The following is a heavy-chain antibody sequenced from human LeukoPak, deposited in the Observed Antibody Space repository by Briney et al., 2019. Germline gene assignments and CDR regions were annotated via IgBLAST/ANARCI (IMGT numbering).Heavy chain of an antibody. CDR3: ARVTGYVMEDYFDY. CDR1: GGSISSSSYY. J-gene: IGHJ4*02. Sequence: PSDTLSLPCTVSGGSISSSSYYWGWIRQPPGKGLEWIWRIYYSGSTYYNPSLKSRVTISVDTSKNQFSLKLSSVTAADTAVYYCARVTGYVMEDYFDYWGQGTLDTVSS. D-gene: IGHD6-13*01. CDR2: IYYSGST. V-gene: IGHV4-39*07.